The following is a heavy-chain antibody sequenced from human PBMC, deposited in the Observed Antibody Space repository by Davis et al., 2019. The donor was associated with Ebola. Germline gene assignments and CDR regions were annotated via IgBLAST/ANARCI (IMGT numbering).Heavy chain of an antibody. J-gene: IGHJ4*02. V-gene: IGHV3-21*01. CDR1: GFTFSSYT. D-gene: IGHD3-3*01. Sequence: GESLKISCAASGFTFSSYTMNWVRQAPGKGLEWVSSISSDSSHIYYADSVKGRFTISKDNAKNSLYLQMNSLRAEDTAVYYCARAGEGFLEWLTGLDYWGQGTLVIVSS. CDR2: ISSDSSHI. CDR3: ARAGEGFLEWLTGLDY.